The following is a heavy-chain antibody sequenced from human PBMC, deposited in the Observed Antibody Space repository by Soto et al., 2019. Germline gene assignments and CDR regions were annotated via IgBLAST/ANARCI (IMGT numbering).Heavy chain of an antibody. Sequence: PGGSLRLSCAASGFTVSSNYMSWVRQAPGKGLEWVSVIYSGGSTYYADSVKGRFTISRDNSKNTLYLQMNSLRAEDTAVYYCAICPEQLVTRRYYYGMDVWGQGTTVTVSS. V-gene: IGHV3-66*01. CDR3: AICPEQLVTRRYYYGMDV. CDR1: GFTVSSNY. CDR2: IYSGGST. J-gene: IGHJ6*02. D-gene: IGHD6-13*01.